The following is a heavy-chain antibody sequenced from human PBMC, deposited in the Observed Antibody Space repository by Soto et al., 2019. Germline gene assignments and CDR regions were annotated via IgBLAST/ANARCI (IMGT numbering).Heavy chain of an antibody. V-gene: IGHV3-21*01. CDR1: GFTFNTCS. D-gene: IGHD4-17*01. CDR3: AKGSGDFQRSEGFDV. Sequence: EVQLVESGGGLVKPGGSLRLSCEASGFTFNTCSMNWVRLAPGKGLEWVSSISSRSGWIYYAVSVKGRFTISRDNAKNSLYLQMSSQRADYTAVYYCAKGSGDFQRSEGFDVLGQGTTVTVSS. CDR2: ISSRSGWI. J-gene: IGHJ3*01.